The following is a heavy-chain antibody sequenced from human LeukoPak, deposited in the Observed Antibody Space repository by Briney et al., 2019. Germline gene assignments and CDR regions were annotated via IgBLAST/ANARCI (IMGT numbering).Heavy chain of an antibody. CDR2: ISSSSSTI. CDR3: ARDREVALFYFDC. J-gene: IGHJ4*02. CDR1: GFTFSSYS. D-gene: IGHD3-10*01. Sequence: GGSLRLSCAASGFTFSSYSMNWVRQAPGKGLEWVSYISSSSSTIYYADSVKGRFTISRDNAKNSLYLQMNSLRAEDTAVYYCARDREVALFYFDCWGQGTLVTVSS. V-gene: IGHV3-48*01.